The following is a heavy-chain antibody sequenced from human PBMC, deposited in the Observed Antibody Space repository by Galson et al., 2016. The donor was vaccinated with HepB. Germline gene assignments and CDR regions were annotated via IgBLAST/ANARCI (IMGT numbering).Heavy chain of an antibody. V-gene: IGHV1-69*13. Sequence: SVKVSCKASGGTFSNYAISWVRQAPGQVLEWMGGIIPIFGTATYAQKFRGRVTITADEFASTAYMELSSLRSEDTAVYYCARGRDIVVVPAAMPYYCYYNMDVWGQGTTVTVSS. CDR1: GGTFSNYA. CDR2: IIPIFGTA. D-gene: IGHD2-2*01. J-gene: IGHJ6*02. CDR3: ARGRDIVVVPAAMPYYCYYNMDV.